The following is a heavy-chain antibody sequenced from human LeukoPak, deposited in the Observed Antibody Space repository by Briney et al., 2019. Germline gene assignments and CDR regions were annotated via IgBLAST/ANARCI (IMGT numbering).Heavy chain of an antibody. CDR1: GYTFTNYG. Sequence: ASVKVSCKASGYTFTNYGISWVRQAPGQGLAWMGWISAYNGNTNYAQKLQGRVTMTTDTSTSTAYMELRSLRSDDTAVYYCAREAYGTYFDYWGQGTLVTVSS. V-gene: IGHV1-18*01. CDR3: AREAYGTYFDY. J-gene: IGHJ4*02. CDR2: ISAYNGNT. D-gene: IGHD4-17*01.